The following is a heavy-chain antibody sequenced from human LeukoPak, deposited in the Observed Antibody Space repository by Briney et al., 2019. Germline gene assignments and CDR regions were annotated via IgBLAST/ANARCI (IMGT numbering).Heavy chain of an antibody. CDR2: INHSGST. CDR1: GGSFSGYY. V-gene: IGHV4-34*01. J-gene: IGHJ4*02. CDR3: ARGLRYSSSWYCY. D-gene: IGHD6-13*01. Sequence: SETLSLTCAVYGGSFSGYYWSWIRQPPGKGLEWIGEINHSGSTNYNPSLKSRVTISVDTSKTQFSLKLSSVTAADTAVYYCARGLRYSSSWYCYWGQGTLVTVSS.